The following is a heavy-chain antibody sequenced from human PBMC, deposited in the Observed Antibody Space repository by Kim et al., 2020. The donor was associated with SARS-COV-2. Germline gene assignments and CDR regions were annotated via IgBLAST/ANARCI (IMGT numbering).Heavy chain of an antibody. CDR1: GYTFTSYG. Sequence: ASVKVSCKASGYTFTSYGISWVRQAPGQGLEWMGWISAYNGNTNYAQKLQGRVTMTTDTSTSTAYMELRSLRSDDTAVYYCARVYSSSPQGDYYGMDVWGQGTTVTVSS. V-gene: IGHV1-18*01. J-gene: IGHJ6*02. D-gene: IGHD6-6*01. CDR3: ARVYSSSPQGDYYGMDV. CDR2: ISAYNGNT.